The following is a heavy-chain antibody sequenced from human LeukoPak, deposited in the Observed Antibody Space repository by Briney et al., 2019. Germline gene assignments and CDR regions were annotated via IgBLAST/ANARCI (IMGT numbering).Heavy chain of an antibody. CDR2: ISSRSSYI. CDR1: GFNFSDYS. CDR3: ARKLDSGSYQEAFGY. Sequence: PGGSLRLSCAASGFNFSDYSMNWVRQAPGKGLEWVSSISSRSSYIFYADSVQGRFTISRDNTKNSLYLQMNSLRAEDTAVYYCARKLDSGSYQEAFGYWGQGTLVTVSS. V-gene: IGHV3-21*01. J-gene: IGHJ4*02. D-gene: IGHD1-26*01.